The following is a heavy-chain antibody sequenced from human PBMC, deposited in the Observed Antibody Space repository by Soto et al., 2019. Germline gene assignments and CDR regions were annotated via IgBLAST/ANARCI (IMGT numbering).Heavy chain of an antibody. CDR1: DFSFSTYA. CDR2: ISNTGGAT. V-gene: IGHV3-64*01. Sequence: EVQLVVSGGDLVQPGGSLSLSCAAYDFSFSTYAMHWVRQAPGTGLEYVSSISNTGGATYYANSVKGRFTISRDNAKDTLYLHMCSLRADDMAVYYCAAGPYYYYYMDVWGGGTAVTVSS. J-gene: IGHJ6*03. CDR3: AAGPYYYYYMDV.